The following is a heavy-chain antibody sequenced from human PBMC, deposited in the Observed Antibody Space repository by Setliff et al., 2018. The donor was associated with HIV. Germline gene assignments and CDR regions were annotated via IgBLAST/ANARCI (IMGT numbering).Heavy chain of an antibody. CDR1: GGSISSSSYY. D-gene: IGHD6-13*01. CDR3: ARETFLASAGTGDY. CDR2: IHYSGST. Sequence: NPSETLSLTCTVSGGSISSSSYYWGWIRQPPGKGLEWIGNIHYSGSTYYNPSLKSRVTISVDTSKNQFSLRLSSVTAADTAVYYCARETFLASAGTGDYWGQGTLVTVSS. J-gene: IGHJ4*02. V-gene: IGHV4-39*07.